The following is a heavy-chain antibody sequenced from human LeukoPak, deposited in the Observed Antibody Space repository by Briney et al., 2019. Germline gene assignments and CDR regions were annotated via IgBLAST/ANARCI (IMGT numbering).Heavy chain of an antibody. CDR1: GVSISSYY. Sequence: KASETLSLTCTVSGVSISSYYWSWIRQPPGKGLEWIGYIYYSGSTNYNPSLKSRVTISVDTSKNQFSLKLSSVTAADTAVYYCARHVGGYCSGGSCYSWFDPWGQGTLVTVSS. V-gene: IGHV4-59*08. CDR3: ARHVGGYCSGGSCYSWFDP. D-gene: IGHD2-15*01. CDR2: IYYSGST. J-gene: IGHJ5*02.